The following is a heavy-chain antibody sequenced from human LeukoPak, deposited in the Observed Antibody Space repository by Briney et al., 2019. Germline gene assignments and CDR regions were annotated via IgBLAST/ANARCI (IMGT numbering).Heavy chain of an antibody. J-gene: IGHJ4*02. D-gene: IGHD2-15*01. CDR2: INAYNGNI. Sequence: GASVKVSCKTSGYTFTSYGITWVRQAPGKGLEWMGWINAYNGNIDYAQNLQGRVTMTTDTSTSTAYMELRSLRSDDTAVYYCTIMTHCTGGTCYSYDHWGQGTMVAVSS. V-gene: IGHV1-18*01. CDR1: GYTFTSYG. CDR3: TIMTHCTGGTCYSYDH.